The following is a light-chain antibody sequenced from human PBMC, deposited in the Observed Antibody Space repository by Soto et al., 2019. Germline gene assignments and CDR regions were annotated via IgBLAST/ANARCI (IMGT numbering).Light chain of an antibody. J-gene: IGLJ2*01. CDR3: ASWDDSLSGVV. CDR1: SSNIGGRNY. V-gene: IGLV1-47*03. CDR2: RND. Sequence: QSALTQPPSASGTPGQRVTISCSGSSSNIGGRNYVFWYQQLPRTAPKLLIYRNDQRPSGVPDRFSASKSGTSVSLAISGLWSEDEGDYYCASWDDSLSGVVFGGGTKLTVL.